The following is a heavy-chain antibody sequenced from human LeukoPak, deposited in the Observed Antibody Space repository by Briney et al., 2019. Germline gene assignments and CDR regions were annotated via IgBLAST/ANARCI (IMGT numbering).Heavy chain of an antibody. V-gene: IGHV4-61*08. J-gene: IGHJ4*02. CDR1: GGSISSGDYY. CDR2: IYYSGST. Sequence: SETLSLTCTVSGGSISSGDYYWSWIRQPPGKGLEWIGYIYYSGSTNYNPSLKSRVTISVDTSKNQFSLKLSSVTAADTAVYYCATQRPYSSSAGGFDYWGQGTLVTVSS. CDR3: ATQRPYSSSAGGFDY. D-gene: IGHD6-6*01.